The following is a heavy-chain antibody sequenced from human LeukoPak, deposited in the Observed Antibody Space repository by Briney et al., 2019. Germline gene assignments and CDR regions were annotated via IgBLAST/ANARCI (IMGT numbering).Heavy chain of an antibody. J-gene: IGHJ5*02. CDR3: ASGRITIFGVVENWFDP. CDR2: SNPNSGGT. Sequence: ASVKVSCKASGYTFTGYYMHCVRHAPGQGLEWMGWSNPNSGGTNYAQKFQGRVTMTRDTSISTAYMELSRLRSDDTAVYYCASGRITIFGVVENWFDPWGQGTLVTVSS. D-gene: IGHD3-3*01. V-gene: IGHV1-2*02. CDR1: GYTFTGYY.